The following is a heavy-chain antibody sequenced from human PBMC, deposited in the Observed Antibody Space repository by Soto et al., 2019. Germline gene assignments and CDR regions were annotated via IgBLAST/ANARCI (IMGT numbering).Heavy chain of an antibody. J-gene: IGHJ5*02. CDR2: VYHSGST. CDR1: GGSISSYYW. D-gene: IGHD5-18*01. CDR3: ARDRPSEYTYGSSGWSDT. Sequence: PETLSLTCAVSGGSISSYYWWSWVCQPPGRGLEWIGEVYHSGSTNYNPSLKSRVTISVDKSKNQFSLELTSVTAADTDVYFCARDRPSEYTYGSSGWSDTWGQGTLVT. V-gene: IGHV4-4*01.